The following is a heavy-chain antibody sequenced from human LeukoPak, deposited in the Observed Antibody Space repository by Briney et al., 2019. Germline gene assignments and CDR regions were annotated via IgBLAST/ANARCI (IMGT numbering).Heavy chain of an antibody. CDR1: GFTVSSNY. CDR2: IYSGGST. V-gene: IGHV3-66*01. Sequence: GGSLRLSCAASGFTVSSNYMSWVRQAPGKGLEWVSVIYSGGSTYYADSVKGRFTISRDNSKNTLYLQMNSLRAEDTAVYYRAIRVTVTTEIWGQGTLVTVSS. D-gene: IGHD4-17*01. CDR3: AIRVTVTTEI. J-gene: IGHJ4*02.